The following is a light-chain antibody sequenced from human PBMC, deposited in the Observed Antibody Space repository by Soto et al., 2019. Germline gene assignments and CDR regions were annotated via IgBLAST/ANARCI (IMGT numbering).Light chain of an antibody. J-gene: IGKJ5*01. Sequence: EIVMTQSPATLSVSPGESATLSCRASQSVAGHLAWYQQKPGQAPRLLIFGASVRATGIPARCSGSGSGTEFVLTIDSLQSEDFAVYYCHQYNDWPSITFGQGTRLEI. V-gene: IGKV3-15*01. CDR1: QSVAGH. CDR3: HQYNDWPSIT. CDR2: GAS.